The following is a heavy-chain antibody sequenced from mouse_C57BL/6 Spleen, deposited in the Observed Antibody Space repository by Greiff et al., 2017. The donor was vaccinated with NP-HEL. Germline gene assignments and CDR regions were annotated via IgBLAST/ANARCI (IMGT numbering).Heavy chain of an antibody. CDR1: GYAFTNYL. V-gene: IGHV1-54*01. Sequence: VKLMESGAELVRPGTSVKVSCKASGYAFTNYLIEWVKQRPGQGLEWIGVINPGSGGTNYNEKFKGKATLTADKSSSTAYMQLSSLTSEDSAVYFCARGAWFAYWGQGTLVTVSA. CDR2: INPGSGGT. CDR3: ARGAWFAY. J-gene: IGHJ3*01.